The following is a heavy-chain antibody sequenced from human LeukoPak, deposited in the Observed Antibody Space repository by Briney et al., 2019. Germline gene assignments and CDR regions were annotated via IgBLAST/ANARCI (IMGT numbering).Heavy chain of an antibody. CDR3: ATIGTGDYREDS. J-gene: IGHJ4*02. Sequence: GGSLRLSCVVSGFSVSNNYVSWVRQAPGKGLEWVSVIYAGDTIKYADSVEGRFTISRDNSKNTVYLQMNSLRAEDTALYYCATIGTGDYREDSWGQGTLVTVSS. CDR1: GFSVSNNY. V-gene: IGHV3-66*01. CDR2: IYAGDTI. D-gene: IGHD3/OR15-3a*01.